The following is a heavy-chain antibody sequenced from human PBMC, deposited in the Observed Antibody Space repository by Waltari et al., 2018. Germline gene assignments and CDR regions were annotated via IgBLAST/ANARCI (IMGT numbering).Heavy chain of an antibody. CDR1: GGSISSDSYH. J-gene: IGHJ4*02. Sequence: QLQLQESGPGLVKPSETLSLTCSVSGGSISSDSYHWGWVRRPQGKGLEWIGSLFHRGNTYYNPSLKSRTTISADTSNNQFYRKLISVTAADTAVYYCARDINSGRSGYFDLWGQGTRVTVSS. D-gene: IGHD6-19*01. V-gene: IGHV4-39*07. CDR3: ARDINSGRSGYFDL. CDR2: LFHRGNT.